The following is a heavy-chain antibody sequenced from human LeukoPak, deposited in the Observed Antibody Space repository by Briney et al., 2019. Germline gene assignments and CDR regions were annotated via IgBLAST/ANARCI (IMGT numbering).Heavy chain of an antibody. J-gene: IGHJ3*02. V-gene: IGHV3-30*18. CDR3: AKDSGIAVAGTLRAFDI. D-gene: IGHD6-19*01. Sequence: GRSLRLSCAASSFTFSSYGMHWVRQAPGKGLEWVAVISYDGSNKYFADSVKGRFTISRDNSKNTLYLQMNSLRAEDTAVYYCAKDSGIAVAGTLRAFDIWGQGTMVTVSS. CDR2: ISYDGSNK. CDR1: SFTFSSYG.